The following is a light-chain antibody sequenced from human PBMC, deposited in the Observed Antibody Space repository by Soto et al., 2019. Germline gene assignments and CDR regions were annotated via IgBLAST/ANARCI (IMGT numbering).Light chain of an antibody. V-gene: IGKV3-20*01. CDR3: QQNGDSPWA. CDR2: GAF. Sequence: EIVLTQSPGTLSLSPGERATLSCRASQSVNSWYLAWYQQKLGQAPRLLIYGAFNRATGIPDRFSGSGSGTDFTLTISRLEPEDFAVYYCQQNGDSPWAFGPGTKAEIK. CDR1: QSVNSWY. J-gene: IGKJ1*01.